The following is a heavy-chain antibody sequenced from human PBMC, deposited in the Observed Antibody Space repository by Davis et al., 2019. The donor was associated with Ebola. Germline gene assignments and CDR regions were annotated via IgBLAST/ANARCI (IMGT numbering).Heavy chain of an antibody. CDR3: ASIHQVRAQNSFDI. Sequence: ESLKISCVASGFSFANAWMIWVRQAPGKGLEWFGEINYRGRTTYNPLLESRVTISIDTSKNQFSLKLRSVTAADTAVYFCASIHQVRAQNSFDIWGQGTFVTVSS. CDR2: INYRGRT. CDR1: GFSFANAW. J-gene: IGHJ3*02. V-gene: IGHV4-34*01. D-gene: IGHD2/OR15-2a*01.